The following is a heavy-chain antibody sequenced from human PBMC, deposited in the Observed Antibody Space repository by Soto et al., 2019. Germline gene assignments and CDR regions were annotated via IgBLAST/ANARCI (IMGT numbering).Heavy chain of an antibody. CDR2: IIGSGGST. Sequence: GGSLRLSCTSSGFPFSSYAMSVVRQVPGKGLEWVSAIIGSGGSTYYSASVKGRFTITKDNTKNTLYLQMNSLKAEGTAVYYCAKVMVKKWSDPGCKGTEVTLSS. J-gene: IGHJ5*02. V-gene: IGHV3-23*01. CDR1: GFPFSSYA. CDR3: AKVMVKKWSDP. D-gene: IGHD5-18*01.